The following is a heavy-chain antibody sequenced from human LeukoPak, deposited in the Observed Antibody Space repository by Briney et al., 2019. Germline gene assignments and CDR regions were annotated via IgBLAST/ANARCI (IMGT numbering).Heavy chain of an antibody. CDR3: ARELPDTVTTGWHLDL. CDR2: IGTVGDT. D-gene: IGHD4-17*01. Sequence: GGSLRLSCAASGFTFSNYDMHWVHQTTGKGLEWVSAIGTVGDTYYPGSVKGRFTISRENAENALYLQMNSLTAGDTAVYYCARELPDTVTTGWHLDLWGRGTLVTVSS. J-gene: IGHJ2*01. CDR1: GFTFSNYD. V-gene: IGHV3-13*01.